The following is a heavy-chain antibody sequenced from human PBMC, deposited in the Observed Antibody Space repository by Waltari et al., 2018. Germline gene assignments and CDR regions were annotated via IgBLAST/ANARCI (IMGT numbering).Heavy chain of an antibody. CDR3: AAITIFGVVTPDY. CDR2: IYCSGST. Sequence: QVQLQESGPGLVKPSETLSLTCTVSAGSISSYYWSWIRQPPVKGLEWIGYIYCSGSTNYNPSLKSRFTISVDTSKNQFSLKLGSVTAADTAVYYCAAITIFGVVTPDYWGQGTLVTVSS. J-gene: IGHJ4*02. V-gene: IGHV4-59*01. CDR1: AGSISSYY. D-gene: IGHD3-3*01.